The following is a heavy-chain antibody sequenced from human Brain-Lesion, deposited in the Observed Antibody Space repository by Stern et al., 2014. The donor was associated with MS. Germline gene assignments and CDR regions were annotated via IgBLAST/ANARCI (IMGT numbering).Heavy chain of an antibody. J-gene: IGHJ5*02. CDR2: IIPIFGSP. D-gene: IGHD5-18*01. CDR3: AKDGPALVTNWFDP. CDR1: GGTFGTYP. V-gene: IGHV1-69*06. Sequence: VQLVQSGPEVKKPGSSVQVSCKASGGTFGTYPITWLRQAPGQGLEWIGRIIPIFGSPNYAQKFQGRVTITADRSTTTVYMKLSSLKSDDAAVYYCAKDGPALVTNWFDPWGRGTLVTVSS.